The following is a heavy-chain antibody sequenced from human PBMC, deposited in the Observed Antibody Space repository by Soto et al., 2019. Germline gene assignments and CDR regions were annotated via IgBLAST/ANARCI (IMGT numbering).Heavy chain of an antibody. Sequence: EVQLLESGGGLVQPGGSLRLSCAASGFTFSSYAMSWVRQAPGKGLEWVSAISASGGSTYYADSVKGRFTISRDNSKNTLYLQMKSLSSEGTGVYCCACYRGAYYSSGMDVWGQGTKVTGSS. D-gene: IGHD2-2*01. CDR1: GFTFSSYA. V-gene: IGHV3-23*01. CDR3: ACYRGAYYSSGMDV. CDR2: ISASGGST. J-gene: IGHJ6*02.